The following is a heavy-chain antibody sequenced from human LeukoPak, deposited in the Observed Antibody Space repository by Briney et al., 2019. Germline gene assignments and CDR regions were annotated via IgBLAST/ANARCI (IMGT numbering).Heavy chain of an antibody. CDR3: AKDLTTYYYDSSGYYYGGGAFDI. V-gene: IGHV3-23*01. CDR2: ISGSGGST. D-gene: IGHD3-22*01. CDR1: GFTFSSYA. Sequence: GGSLSLSCAASGFTFSSYAMSWVRQAPGKGLEWVSAISGSGGSTYYADSVKGRFTISRDNSKNTLYLQMNSLRAEDTAVYYCAKDLTTYYYDSSGYYYGGGAFDIWGQGTMVTVSS. J-gene: IGHJ3*02.